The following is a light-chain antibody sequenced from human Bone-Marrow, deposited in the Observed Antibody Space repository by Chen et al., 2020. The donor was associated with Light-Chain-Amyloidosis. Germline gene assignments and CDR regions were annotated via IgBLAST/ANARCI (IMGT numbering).Light chain of an antibody. Sequence: SYELTQPPSVSVSPGQTARLTCSGDDLPTKYAYWYQQKPGQAPVLVIHRDTERPSGISERFSGTSSGTTATLTISGVQAEDEAEYHCQSADSSGTYEVIFGGGTKLTVL. V-gene: IGLV3-25*03. CDR2: RDT. CDR1: DLPTKY. J-gene: IGLJ2*01. CDR3: QSADSSGTYEVI.